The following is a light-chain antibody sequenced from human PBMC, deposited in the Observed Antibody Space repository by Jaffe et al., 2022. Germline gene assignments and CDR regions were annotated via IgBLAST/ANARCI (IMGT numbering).Light chain of an antibody. CDR1: QSVRSY. V-gene: IGKV3-11*01. J-gene: IGKJ4*01. CDR2: DAS. CDR3: QQRSNWPPVT. Sequence: EIVLTQSPATLSLSPGERATLSCRASQSVRSYLAWYQQKPGQPPRLLIYDASNRATGIPARFSGSGSGTDFTLTISSLEPEDFAVYYCQQRSNWPPVTFGGGTKVEIK.